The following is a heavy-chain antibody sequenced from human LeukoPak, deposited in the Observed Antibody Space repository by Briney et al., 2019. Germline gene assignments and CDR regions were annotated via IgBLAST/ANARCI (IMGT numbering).Heavy chain of an antibody. CDR3: SRSRTSTVGATFDY. D-gene: IGHD1-26*01. V-gene: IGHV3-66*02. J-gene: IGHJ4*02. CDR1: GFSVSSNY. Sequence: GGSLRLSRAASGFSVSSNYMSWVRQAPGKGLEWVSILYIGGSTDYSNSVKGRFTISSDTSLNTVYLQMNSLRTEDTAIYYCSRSRTSTVGATFDYWGQGTLVAVSS. CDR2: LYIGGST.